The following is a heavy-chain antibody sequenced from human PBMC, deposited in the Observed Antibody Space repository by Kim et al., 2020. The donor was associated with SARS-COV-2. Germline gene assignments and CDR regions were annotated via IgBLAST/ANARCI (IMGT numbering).Heavy chain of an antibody. J-gene: IGHJ4*02. Sequence: PVKGRFTISREDSKNTLYRQMNSLKTEDTAVYYCTTGDIVVVVAATPGDYWGQGTLVTVSS. V-gene: IGHV3-15*01. CDR3: TTGDIVVVVAATPGDY. D-gene: IGHD2-15*01.